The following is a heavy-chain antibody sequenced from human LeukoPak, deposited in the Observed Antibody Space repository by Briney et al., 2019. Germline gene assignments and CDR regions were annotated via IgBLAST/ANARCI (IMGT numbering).Heavy chain of an antibody. CDR3: ARADNWIFDF. CDR1: GFTFSNSV. V-gene: IGHV3-30*04. J-gene: IGHJ4*02. CDR2: MSYDGLNY. Sequence: GRSLRLSCAASGFTFSNSVIHWVRQAPGKGLEWVAVMSYDGLNYYYADSVKGRFTISRDNSIDTLFLRMNSLRPEDTAVYYCARADNWIFDFWGQGTLVTVSS. D-gene: IGHD1-20*01.